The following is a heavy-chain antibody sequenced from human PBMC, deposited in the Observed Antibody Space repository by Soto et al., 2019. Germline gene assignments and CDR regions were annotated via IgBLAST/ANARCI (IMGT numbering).Heavy chain of an antibody. Sequence: QVQLVQSGAEVKKPGASVKVSCKASGYTFTSYGISWVRQAPGQGLEWMGWISAYNGNTNYAQKLQGRVTMTTDTSTSTAYMELRSPRSDDTAVYYCARGTLLGYCSGGSCNNWFDPWGQGTLVTVSS. CDR1: GYTFTSYG. D-gene: IGHD2-15*01. CDR3: ARGTLLGYCSGGSCNNWFDP. CDR2: ISAYNGNT. V-gene: IGHV1-18*04. J-gene: IGHJ5*02.